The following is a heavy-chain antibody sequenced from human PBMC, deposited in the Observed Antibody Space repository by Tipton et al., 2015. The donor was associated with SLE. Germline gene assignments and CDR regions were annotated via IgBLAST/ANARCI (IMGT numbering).Heavy chain of an antibody. CDR1: GGSVSSYY. J-gene: IGHJ6*03. Sequence: TLSLTCTASGGSVSSYYWSWIRQPPGKGLEWIGYIYYSGSTNYNPSLKSRVTISVDTPKNQFSLKLSSVTAADTAVYYCASGTTTQLDDYFYYHIDVWGKGTTVTVSS. V-gene: IGHV4-59*02. D-gene: IGHD4-11*01. CDR3: ASGTTTQLDDYFYYHIDV. CDR2: IYYSGST.